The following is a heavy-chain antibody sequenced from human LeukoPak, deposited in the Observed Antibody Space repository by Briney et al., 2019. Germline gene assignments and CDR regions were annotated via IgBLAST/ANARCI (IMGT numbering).Heavy chain of an antibody. CDR1: GGSISSYY. Sequence: PSETLSLTCTVSGGSISSYYWSWIRQPPGKGLEWIGYIYYSGSTNYNPSLKSRVTISVDTSKNQFSLKLSSVTAADTAVYYCARERSSWYFVFDIWGQGTMVTVSS. V-gene: IGHV4-59*01. CDR2: IYYSGST. CDR3: ARERSSWYFVFDI. D-gene: IGHD6-13*01. J-gene: IGHJ3*02.